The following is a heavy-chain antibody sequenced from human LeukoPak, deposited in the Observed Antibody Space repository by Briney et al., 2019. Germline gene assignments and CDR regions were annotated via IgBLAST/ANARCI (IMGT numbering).Heavy chain of an antibody. V-gene: IGHV4-59*12. CDR2: IYYSGST. CDR3: ARGVRRNGSGWYPPYYFDY. J-gene: IGHJ4*02. D-gene: IGHD6-19*01. Sequence: SETLSLTCTVSGGSISSYYWSWIRQPPGKGLERIGYIYYSGSTNYNPSLKSRVTISVDTSKNQFSLKLSSVTAADTAVYYCARGVRRNGSGWYPPYYFDYWGQGTLVTVSS. CDR1: GGSISSYY.